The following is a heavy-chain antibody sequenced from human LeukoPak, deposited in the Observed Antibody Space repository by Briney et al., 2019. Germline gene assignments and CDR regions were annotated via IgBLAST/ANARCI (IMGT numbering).Heavy chain of an antibody. Sequence: QPGESLRLSCAASGFTFSRYWIHWVRQAPGKGLEWVSRINPDGSTTTYADSVKGRFTIPRDNAKNTVYLQMNSLRAEDTAVYYCARVLSGSWDWFDPWGQGTLVTVSS. J-gene: IGHJ5*02. CDR2: INPDGSTT. D-gene: IGHD3-22*01. CDR1: GFTFSRYW. V-gene: IGHV3-74*01. CDR3: ARVLSGSWDWFDP.